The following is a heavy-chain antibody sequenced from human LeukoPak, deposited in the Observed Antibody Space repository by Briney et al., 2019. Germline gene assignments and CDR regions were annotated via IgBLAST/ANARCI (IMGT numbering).Heavy chain of an antibody. V-gene: IGHV3-9*01. J-gene: IGHJ3*02. CDR2: ISWDSGSI. D-gene: IGHD5-12*01. CDR3: AKDIRYSGSDAFDI. CDR1: GFTFDDYA. Sequence: PGRSLRLSCAASGFTFDDYAMHWVRQAPGKGLEWVSGISWDSGSIGYADSVKGRFTISRDNAKNSLYLQMNSLRAEDTALYYCAKDIRYSGSDAFDIWGQGTMVTVSS.